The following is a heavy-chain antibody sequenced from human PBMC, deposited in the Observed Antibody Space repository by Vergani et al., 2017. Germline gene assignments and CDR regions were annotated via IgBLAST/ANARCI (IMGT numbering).Heavy chain of an antibody. CDR2: INHSGST. V-gene: IGHV4-34*01. Sequence: VQLLESGGGLVQPGGSLRLSCAASGFTFSSYAMSWVRQAPGKGLEWIGEINHSGSTNYNPSLKSRVTISVDTSKNQFSLKLSSVTAADTAVYYCARVGVHAGLYSSGWYRVYYFDYWGQGTLVTVSS. CDR3: ARVGVHAGLYSSGWYRVYYFDY. CDR1: GFTFSSYA. D-gene: IGHD6-19*01. J-gene: IGHJ4*02.